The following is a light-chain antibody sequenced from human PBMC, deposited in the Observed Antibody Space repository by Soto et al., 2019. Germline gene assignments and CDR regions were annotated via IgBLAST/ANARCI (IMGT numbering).Light chain of an antibody. CDR1: SRDVGKYKY. J-gene: IGLJ1*01. CDR2: EVR. Sequence: QSALTQPASVSGFPGQSITISCTGSSRDVGKYKYVSWYQQHPGKAPKLILYEVRNRPSGVSYRFSGSKSGNTASLTISGLQAEDEAEYFCSSYSTISNLVFGTGTKLTVL. CDR3: SSYSTISNLV. V-gene: IGLV2-14*01.